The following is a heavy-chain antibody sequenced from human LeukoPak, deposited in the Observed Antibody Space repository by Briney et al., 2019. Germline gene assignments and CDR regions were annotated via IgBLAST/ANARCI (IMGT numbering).Heavy chain of an antibody. V-gene: IGHV1-18*01. CDR1: GYTFTSYG. CDR3: ARIAVGGSPASFDY. J-gene: IGHJ4*02. Sequence: ASVKVPCKASGYTFTSYGISWVRQAPGQGLEWMGWIGAYNGNTNYAQKLQGGVTTTTDTSTSTAYMELRSLRSDDTAVYYCARIAVGGSPASFDYWGQGTLVTVSS. D-gene: IGHD3-10*01. CDR2: IGAYNGNT.